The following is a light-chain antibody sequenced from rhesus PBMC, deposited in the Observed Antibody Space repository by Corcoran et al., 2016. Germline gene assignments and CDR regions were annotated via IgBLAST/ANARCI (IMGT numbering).Light chain of an antibody. J-gene: IGKJ4*01. CDR1: QGISNW. CDR3: QQHDNSPLT. V-gene: IGKV1-69*01. Sequence: DIQMTQSPSSLSASVGDRVTITCRASQGISNWLAWYQQKPRKAPKLLNSRASNLETGVPSRVSGSGSGTDFTLTISSLQPEEVATYFCQQHDNSPLTFGGGTKVEL. CDR2: RAS.